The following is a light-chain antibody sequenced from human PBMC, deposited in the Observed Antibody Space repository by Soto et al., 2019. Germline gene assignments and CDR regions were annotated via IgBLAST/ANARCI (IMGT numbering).Light chain of an antibody. CDR1: QSVSSSY. CDR2: GAS. CDR3: QQYGISPPFT. V-gene: IGKV3-20*01. J-gene: IGKJ3*01. Sequence: EIVLTQSPGTLSLSPGERATLSCRASQSVSSSYLAWYQQKPGQAPRLLIYGASGRATGIPDRFGGSGSGTDFTLTISRLEPEDFAVYYCQQYGISPPFTFGPGTKVDIK.